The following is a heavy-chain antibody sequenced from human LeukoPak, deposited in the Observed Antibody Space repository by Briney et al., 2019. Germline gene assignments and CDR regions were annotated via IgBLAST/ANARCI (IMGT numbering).Heavy chain of an antibody. Sequence: PGGSLRHSCAASGFTFSSYSMNWVRQAPGKGLEWVSSISSSSSYIYYADSVKGRFTISRDNAKNSLYLQMNSLRAEDTAVYYCARDSFGGSYPNWFDPWGQGTLVTVSS. D-gene: IGHD1-26*01. J-gene: IGHJ5*02. CDR3: ARDSFGGSYPNWFDP. V-gene: IGHV3-21*01. CDR1: GFTFSSYS. CDR2: ISSSSSYI.